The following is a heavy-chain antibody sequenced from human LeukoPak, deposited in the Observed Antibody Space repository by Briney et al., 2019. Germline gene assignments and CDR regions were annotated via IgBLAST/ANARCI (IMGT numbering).Heavy chain of an antibody. CDR3: ARECYYGSGSHDY. CDR2: IWYAGSNK. D-gene: IGHD3-10*01. CDR1: GITLRNQG. Sequence: WRVPRISFATSGITLRNQGKHRGRQGSSKGVEWGAVIWYAGSNKYYADSVKGRFTISRDNSKNTLYLQMNSLRAEDTAVYYCARECYYGSGSHDYWGQGTLVTVSS. J-gene: IGHJ4*02. V-gene: IGHV3-33*08.